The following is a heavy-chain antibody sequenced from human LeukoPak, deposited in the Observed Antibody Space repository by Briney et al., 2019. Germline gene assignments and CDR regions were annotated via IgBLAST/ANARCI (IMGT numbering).Heavy chain of an antibody. CDR1: GSTVSSNY. V-gene: IGHV3-66*02. Sequence: GGSLRLSCAASGSTVSSNYMSWVRQAPGKGLEWVSVIYSGGSTYYADSVKGRFTISRDNSKNTLYLQMNSLRAEDTAVYYCARDSGLGSSYYYMDVWGKGTTVTVSS. CDR2: IYSGGST. D-gene: IGHD7-27*01. J-gene: IGHJ6*03. CDR3: ARDSGLGSSYYYMDV.